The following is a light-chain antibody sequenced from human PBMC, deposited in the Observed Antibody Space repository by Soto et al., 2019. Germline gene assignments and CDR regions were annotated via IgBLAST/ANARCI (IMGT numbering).Light chain of an antibody. V-gene: IGLV3-21*02. J-gene: IGLJ1*01. CDR3: QVWDSSSDEGV. CDR2: HDK. Sequence: SYELTQPPSVSVAPGQTARMTCGGENIGGKSVHWYQQKPGQAPVVVVFHDKDRPSGIPERFSGSNSGSAATLTIARVEAGDEDDYICQVWDSSSDEGVFGPGTKLTVL. CDR1: NIGGKS.